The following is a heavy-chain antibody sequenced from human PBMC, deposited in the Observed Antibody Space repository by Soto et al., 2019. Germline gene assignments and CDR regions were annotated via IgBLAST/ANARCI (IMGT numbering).Heavy chain of an antibody. CDR2: LYYSGST. V-gene: IGHV4-59*08. J-gene: IGHJ6*03. Sequence: QVQLQESGPGLVTPSETLSLSCSASGGSISGHYWSWVRQTPGKGLEWIGYLYYSGSTNYNPSLKSRVTTSVDTSKTHFSLRLPSVTDADTAVYYCERGPYYDLIWNQYYMDVWGKGTTVTVSS. CDR3: ERGPYYDLIWNQYYMDV. D-gene: IGHD3-16*01. CDR1: GGSISGHY.